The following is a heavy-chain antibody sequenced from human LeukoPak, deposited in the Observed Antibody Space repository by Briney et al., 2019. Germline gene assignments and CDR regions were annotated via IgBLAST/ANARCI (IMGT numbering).Heavy chain of an antibody. CDR1: GVSVSNHY. J-gene: IGHJ4*02. CDR2: FYYSGGT. Sequence: SETLSLTCSVSGVSVSNHYWSWLRQPPGKGLEWIGWFYYSGGTYFNPSLGSRVTISADTSRKHLSLKLTYLAAADRAGISFARHSSGWHFDSWGQGALVTVSS. D-gene: IGHD6-19*01. CDR3: ARHSSGWHFDS. V-gene: IGHV4-59*02.